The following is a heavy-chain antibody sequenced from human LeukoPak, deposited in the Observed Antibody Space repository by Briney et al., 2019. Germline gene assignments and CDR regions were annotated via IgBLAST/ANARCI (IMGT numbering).Heavy chain of an antibody. D-gene: IGHD5-18*01. CDR1: GCSFSSYA. CDR3: ARFVWSDDTAAFDI. Sequence: GAPLKVSCKASGCSFSSYAISWVRHAPGQGLEWMGGIIPIFGTANYAQKFQGRVTITADESTSTAYMELSSLRSEDTAVYYCARFVWSDDTAAFDIWGQGTMVTVSS. CDR2: IIPIFGTA. J-gene: IGHJ3*02. V-gene: IGHV1-69*13.